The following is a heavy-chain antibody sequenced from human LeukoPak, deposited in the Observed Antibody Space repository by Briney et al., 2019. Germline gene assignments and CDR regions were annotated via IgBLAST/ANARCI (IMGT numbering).Heavy chain of an antibody. CDR3: ARDLGPAANYYYYYGMDV. CDR1: GFTVSSNY. CDR2: IYSGGST. D-gene: IGHD2-2*01. J-gene: IGHJ6*02. V-gene: IGHV3-66*01. Sequence: GGSLRLSCAASGFTVSSNYMSWVRQAPGKGLEWVSVIYSGGSTYYADSVKGRFTISRDNSKNTLYPQMNSLRAEDTAVYYCARDLGPAANYYYYYGMDVWGQGTTVTVSS.